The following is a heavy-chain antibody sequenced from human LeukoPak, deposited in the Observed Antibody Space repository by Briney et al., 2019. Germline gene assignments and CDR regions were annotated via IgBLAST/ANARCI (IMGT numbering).Heavy chain of an antibody. D-gene: IGHD3-10*01. V-gene: IGHV3-30*02. CDR3: AKVRVLLWFGELLSPFDY. Sequence: GGSLRLSCAASGFTFGSYGMHWVRQAPGKGLEWVAFIRYDGSNKYYADSVKGRFTISRDDSKNTLYLQMNSLRAEDTAVYYCAKVRVLLWFGELLSPFDYWGQGTLVTVSS. CDR2: IRYDGSNK. J-gene: IGHJ4*02. CDR1: GFTFGSYG.